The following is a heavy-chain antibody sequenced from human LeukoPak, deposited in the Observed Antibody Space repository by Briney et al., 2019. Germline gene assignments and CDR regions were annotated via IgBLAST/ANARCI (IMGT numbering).Heavy chain of an antibody. CDR1: GFTFSSYA. J-gene: IGHJ4*02. D-gene: IGHD1-1*01. CDR3: ARSNWNDDYYFDY. CDR2: ISGSGGST. Sequence: GGSLRLSCAASGFTFSSYAMSWVRQAPGKGLEWVSAISGSGGSTYYADSVKGRFTISRDNSKNTLYLQMNSLRAEDTAVYYCARSNWNDDYYFDYWGQGTLVTVSS. V-gene: IGHV3-23*01.